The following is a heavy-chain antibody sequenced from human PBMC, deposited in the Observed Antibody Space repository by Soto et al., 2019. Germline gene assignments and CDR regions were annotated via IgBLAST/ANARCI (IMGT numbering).Heavy chain of an antibody. V-gene: IGHV3-9*01. D-gene: IGHD1-26*01. CDR1: GFTFDDYA. Sequence: EVQLVESGGGLVQPGRSLRLSFAASGFTFDDYAMHWVRQGPGKGLEWVSGISSNSGSMGYSESAKGRVSISRDNANNSLYLQMSGLRVEDTAFYYCAKGRGYSGSYRVPFDYWGQGTLVSVSS. CDR3: AKGRGYSGSYRVPFDY. CDR2: ISSNSGSM. J-gene: IGHJ4*02.